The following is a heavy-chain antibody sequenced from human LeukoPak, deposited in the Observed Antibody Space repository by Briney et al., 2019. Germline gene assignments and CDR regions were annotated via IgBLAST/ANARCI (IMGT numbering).Heavy chain of an antibody. CDR2: IYTGGST. CDR1: GGFISSGYYY. V-gene: IGHV4-61*02. CDR3: ARTSTLTTAFDI. Sequence: SQTLSLTCSVSGGFISSGYYYLSWLRQPAGKGLEWIGRIYTGGSTNYNPSLKSRVTISMDTSKNQFSLKLTSVTAADTAVYYCARTSTLTTAFDIWGQGTLVTASS. D-gene: IGHD4-11*01. J-gene: IGHJ5*02.